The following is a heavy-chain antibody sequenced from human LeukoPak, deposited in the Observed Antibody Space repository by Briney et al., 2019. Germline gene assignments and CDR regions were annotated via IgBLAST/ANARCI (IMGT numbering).Heavy chain of an antibody. Sequence: GGSLRLSCTASGFIFSTYDMHWVRQAPGKGLEWVTVIQYDGTNQYYADSVKGRFTISRDNSRNTLYLQMNSLRAEDTAVYYCAKAVAAAGTYYYYMDVWGKGTTVTISS. CDR1: GFIFSTYD. CDR2: IQYDGTNQ. D-gene: IGHD6-13*01. V-gene: IGHV3-30*02. J-gene: IGHJ6*03. CDR3: AKAVAAAGTYYYYMDV.